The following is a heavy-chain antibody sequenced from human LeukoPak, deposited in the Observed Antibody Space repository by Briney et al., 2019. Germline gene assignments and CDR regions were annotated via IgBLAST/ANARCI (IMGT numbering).Heavy chain of an antibody. CDR1: GDSITTNSYW. D-gene: IGHD3-22*01. CDR3: ARGLSDYYDSSGYRGVLDY. Sequence: SETLSLTCSISGDSITTNSYWWGWIRQAPGKGLEWIGEINHSGSTNYNPSLKSRVTVLVDRSKNQFSLKLSSVTAADTAVYYCARGLSDYYDSSGYRGVLDYWGQGILVTVSS. CDR2: INHSGST. V-gene: IGHV4-39*07. J-gene: IGHJ4*02.